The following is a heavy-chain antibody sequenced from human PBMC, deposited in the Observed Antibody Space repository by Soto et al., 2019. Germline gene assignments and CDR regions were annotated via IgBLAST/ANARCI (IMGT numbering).Heavy chain of an antibody. D-gene: IGHD2-2*02. CDR1: GYTFTNYW. J-gene: IGHJ6*02. V-gene: IGHV5-51*01. Sequence: GESLKISCKGSGYTFTNYWIGWVRQMPGKGLEWMGIIYPGDSDTKYNPSFQGQVTISADKSISTAYLQWSSLKASDTAMYYCARHPARGYCSSTSCYTRWGGYYGMDVWGQGTMVTVSS. CDR2: IYPGDSDT. CDR3: ARHPARGYCSSTSCYTRWGGYYGMDV.